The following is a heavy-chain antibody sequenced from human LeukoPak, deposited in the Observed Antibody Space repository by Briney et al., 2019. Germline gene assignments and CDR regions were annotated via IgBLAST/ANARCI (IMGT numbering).Heavy chain of an antibody. CDR1: GFTVSSNY. CDR3: ARVTPSDAFDI. CDR2: IYSGGST. J-gene: IGHJ3*02. V-gene: IGHV3-53*01. Sequence: GGSLRLSCAASGFTVSSNYMSWVRQAPGKGLEWVSVIYSGGSTYYADSVKGRFTISRDNSKNTLYLQMNSLRAEDTAAYYCARVTPSDAFDIWGQGTMVTVSS. D-gene: IGHD6-6*01.